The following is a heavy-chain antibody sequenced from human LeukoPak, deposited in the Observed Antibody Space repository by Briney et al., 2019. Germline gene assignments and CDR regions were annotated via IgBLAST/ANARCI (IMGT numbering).Heavy chain of an antibody. J-gene: IGHJ5*02. V-gene: IGHV3-23*01. CDR1: GFTFSSYG. Sequence: GGSLRLSCAASGFTFSSYGMSWVRQAPGKGLKWVSAINANGGSTYYADSVKGRFTISRDNSKNTLYLQMNSLRAEDTAVYYCAKGNPSGFDPWGQGTLVTVSS. CDR3: AKGNPSGFDP. CDR2: INANGGST.